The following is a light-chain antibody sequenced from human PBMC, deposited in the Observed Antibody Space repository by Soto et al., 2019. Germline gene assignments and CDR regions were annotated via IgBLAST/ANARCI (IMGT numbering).Light chain of an antibody. CDR1: QDVGRF. CDR3: QQYSNLIT. V-gene: IGKV3D-15*01. J-gene: IGKJ5*01. CDR2: GAS. Sequence: EMVMTQSPATLSLSPGERATLSCRASQDVGRFLAWYQQKPGQAPRLLIYGASSRATGIPDKFSGSGSGTDFTFTISSLQPEDFATYFCQQYSNLITFGQGTRLEIK.